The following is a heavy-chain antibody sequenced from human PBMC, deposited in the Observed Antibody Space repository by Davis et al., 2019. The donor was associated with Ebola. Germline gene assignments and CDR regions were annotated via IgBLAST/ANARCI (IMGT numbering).Heavy chain of an antibody. V-gene: IGHV4-38-2*02. D-gene: IGHD6-6*01. J-gene: IGHJ5*02. CDR1: GYSISSGYY. Sequence: MPSETLSLTCTVSGYSISSGYYWGWIRQPPGKGLEWIGSVYYSGSAYYNPSLKSRVTISVDTSKNQFSLTLSSVTAADTAVYYCAAQGRPFNWFDPWGQGTLVTVSS. CDR2: VYYSGSA. CDR3: AAQGRPFNWFDP.